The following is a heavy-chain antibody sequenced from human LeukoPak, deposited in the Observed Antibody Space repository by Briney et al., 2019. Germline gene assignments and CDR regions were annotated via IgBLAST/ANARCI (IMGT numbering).Heavy chain of an antibody. J-gene: IGHJ3*02. Sequence: PPGGSLRLSCAASGLGFDFSRHWMTWVRQAPGKGLEWVSVIYSGGSTYYADSVKGRFTISRDNSKNTLYLQMNSLRAEDTAVYYCARVAAMAPKAFDIWGQGTMVTVSS. CDR2: IYSGGST. V-gene: IGHV3-53*01. D-gene: IGHD2-8*01. CDR3: ARVAAMAPKAFDI. CDR1: GLGFDFSRHW.